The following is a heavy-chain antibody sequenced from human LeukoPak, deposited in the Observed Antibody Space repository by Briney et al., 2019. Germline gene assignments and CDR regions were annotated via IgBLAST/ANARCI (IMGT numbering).Heavy chain of an antibody. V-gene: IGHV1-2*02. CDR2: INPNTGDA. CDR1: GYTFTGSY. J-gene: IGHJ3*02. D-gene: IGHD6-13*01. CDR3: ARSQRPGYSSSWYLGAGFDI. Sequence: ASVTVSCKASGYTFTGSYMFWVRQAPGQGLEWMGWINPNTGDANYAQKFQGRVTMTRDTSISTAYMELNRLTSDDTAMFYCARSQRPGYSSSWYLGAGFDIWGQGTMVTVSS.